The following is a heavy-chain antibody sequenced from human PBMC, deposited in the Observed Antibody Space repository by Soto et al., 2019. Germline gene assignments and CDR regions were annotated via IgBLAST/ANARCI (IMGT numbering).Heavy chain of an antibody. CDR3: AKDNDRGVINYFDY. CDR2: ISGSGGST. J-gene: IGHJ4*02. CDR1: GFTFSSYA. V-gene: IGHV3-23*01. D-gene: IGHD3-10*02. Sequence: EVQLLESGGGLVQPGGSLRLSCAASGFTFSSYAMSWVRQAPGKGLEWVSAISGSGGSTYYADSVKGRFTISRDNXXNTLYLQMNSLRAEDTAVYYCAKDNDRGVINYFDYWGQGTLVTVSS.